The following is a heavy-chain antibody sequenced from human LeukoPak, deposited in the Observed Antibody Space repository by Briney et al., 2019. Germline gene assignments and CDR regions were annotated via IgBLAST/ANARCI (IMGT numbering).Heavy chain of an antibody. D-gene: IGHD5-24*01. CDR1: GHIFTTHY. CDR3: AMSVEMAAIPSFDY. V-gene: IGHV1-3*04. Sequence: GASVTVSCTTSGHIFTTHYIHWMRQAPGQRLEWLGRVNTDNTKSEYSQKFQGRVIITRDTSASTAYMEMSGLRSEDTAMYYRAMSVEMAAIPSFDYWGQGTLVTVSS. J-gene: IGHJ4*02. CDR2: VNTDNTKS.